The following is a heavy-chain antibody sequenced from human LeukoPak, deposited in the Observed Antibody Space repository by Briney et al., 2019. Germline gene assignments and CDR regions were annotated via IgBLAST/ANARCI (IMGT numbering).Heavy chain of an antibody. D-gene: IGHD3-10*01. J-gene: IGHJ4*02. CDR3: ARVYSTNYYGSGDRPFLFDY. Sequence: GASVKVSCKASGYTFTSYGFSWVRQAPRQGLGWMGWISTYYGNTNYAQKLQDRVTMTTDTSTSTAYMELTSLRSDDTAVYYCARVYSTNYYGSGDRPFLFDYWGQGTVVTVSS. V-gene: IGHV1-18*01. CDR1: GYTFTSYG. CDR2: ISTYYGNT.